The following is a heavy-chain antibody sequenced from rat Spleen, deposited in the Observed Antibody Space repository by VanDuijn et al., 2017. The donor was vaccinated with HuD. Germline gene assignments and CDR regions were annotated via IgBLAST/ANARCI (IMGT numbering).Heavy chain of an antibody. J-gene: IGHJ3*01. CDR3: TTMSNWFTF. Sequence: EVQLVESDGGLVQPGRSLKLSCAASGFTFSDYYMAWVRQAPKKGLEWVASISMSGYTTYYRDSVKGRFTISRDNAESTLSLQMDSLRSEDTATYYCTTMSNWFTFWGQGTLVTVSS. CDR2: ISMSGYTT. CDR1: GFTFSDYY. V-gene: IGHV5-27*01.